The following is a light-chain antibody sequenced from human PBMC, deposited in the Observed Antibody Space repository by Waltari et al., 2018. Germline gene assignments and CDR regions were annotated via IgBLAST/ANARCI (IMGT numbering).Light chain of an antibody. CDR2: GTS. CDR3: QQYNNWPPWT. Sequence: EIVLTPSPATLSVSPGGRATLSCRASQSVSSNLAWYQQKPGQAPRLPNSGTSTRATGIPARSSGCGCGTEVTLTISSLKSEESAVYDCQQYNNWPPWTFGQGTKVEIK. CDR1: QSVSSN. V-gene: IGKV3-15*01. J-gene: IGKJ1*01.